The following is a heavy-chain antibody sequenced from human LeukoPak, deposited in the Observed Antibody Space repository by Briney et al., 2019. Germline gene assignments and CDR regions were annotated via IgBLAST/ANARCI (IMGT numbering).Heavy chain of an antibody. CDR2: ISGSGGST. CDR3: AKRERGSYSLDY. V-gene: IGHV3-23*01. J-gene: IGHJ4*02. Sequence: PGGSLRLSCAASGFTFSSYAMSWVRHAPGKGLEWVSAISGSGGSTYYADSVKGRFTISRDNSKNTLYLQMNSLRAEDTAVYYCAKRERGSYSLDYWGQGTLVTVSS. D-gene: IGHD1-26*01. CDR1: GFTFSSYA.